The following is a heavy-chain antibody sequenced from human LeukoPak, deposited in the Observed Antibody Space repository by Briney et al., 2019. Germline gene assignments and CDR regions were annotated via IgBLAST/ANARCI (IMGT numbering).Heavy chain of an antibody. J-gene: IGHJ4*02. V-gene: IGHV3-21*01. CDR2: ISSSSSYI. CDR3: ASLGGMNGYDPRFDY. CDR1: GGSISSSS. D-gene: IGHD5-12*01. Sequence: ETLSLTCTVSGGSISSSSYYWGWIRQPPGKGLEWVSSISSSSSYIYYADSVKGRFTISRDNAKNSLYLQMNSLRAEDTAVYYCASLGGMNGYDPRFDYWGQGTLVTVSS.